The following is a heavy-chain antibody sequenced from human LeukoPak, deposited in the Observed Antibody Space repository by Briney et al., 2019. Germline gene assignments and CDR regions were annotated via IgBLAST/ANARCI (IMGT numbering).Heavy chain of an antibody. J-gene: IGHJ4*02. CDR1: GFTFSSYW. D-gene: IGHD3-3*01. CDR3: ARVPASGPLHVDY. V-gene: IGHV3-74*01. Sequence: GGSLRLSCAASGFTFSSYWMHWVRQVPGKGLVWVSRINTDGISTTYADSVKGRFTISRDNAKNTLYLQMNTLRAEDTAVYYCARVPASGPLHVDYWGQGTLVTVSS. CDR2: INTDGIST.